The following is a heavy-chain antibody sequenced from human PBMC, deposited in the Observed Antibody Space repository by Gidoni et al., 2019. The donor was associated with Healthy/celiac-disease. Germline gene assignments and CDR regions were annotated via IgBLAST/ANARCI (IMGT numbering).Heavy chain of an antibody. V-gene: IGHV4-34*01. Sequence: QVQLQQWGAGLLKPSETLSLTCAVYGGSFSGYYWSWIRQPPGKGLEWIGEINHSGSTNYNPSLKSRVTISVDTSKNQFSLKLSSVTAADTAVYYCATFVEMATKGHSYYYYGMDVWGQGTTVTVSS. D-gene: IGHD5-12*01. J-gene: IGHJ6*02. CDR2: INHSGST. CDR3: ATFVEMATKGHSYYYYGMDV. CDR1: GGSFSGYY.